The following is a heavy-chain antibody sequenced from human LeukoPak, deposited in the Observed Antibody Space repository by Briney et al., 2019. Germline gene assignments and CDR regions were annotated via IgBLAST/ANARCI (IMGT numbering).Heavy chain of an antibody. Sequence: GGSLRLSCVASGFTFTNYAMSWVRLAPGTGLEWVSTISGSGDTTYYADSVKGRFTISRDNSKNTLYLQMNSLRAEDTAVYYCAFSTVVTPFDYWGQGTLVTVSS. D-gene: IGHD4-23*01. CDR2: ISGSGDTT. J-gene: IGHJ4*02. V-gene: IGHV3-23*01. CDR3: AFSTVVTPFDY. CDR1: GFTFTNYA.